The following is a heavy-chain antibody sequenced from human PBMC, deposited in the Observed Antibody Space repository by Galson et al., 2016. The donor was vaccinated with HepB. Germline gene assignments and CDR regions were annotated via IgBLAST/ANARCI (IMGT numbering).Heavy chain of an antibody. CDR2: ITSDSTNI. D-gene: IGHD5-24*01. V-gene: IGHV3-48*01. J-gene: IGHJ3*02. Sequence: FGTASGLNFGIDSVDWIRQAPGKGLEWIAYITSDSTNIQYADSVRCRFTISRDNAERSIYLQMNRLNVEDTAVYFCARDRDYACDIWGQGTMVTVS. CDR1: GLNFGIDS. CDR3: ARDRDYACDI.